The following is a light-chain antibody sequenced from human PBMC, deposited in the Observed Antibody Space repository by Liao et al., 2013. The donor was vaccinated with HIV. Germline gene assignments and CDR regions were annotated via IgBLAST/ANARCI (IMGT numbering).Light chain of an antibody. CDR3: QAWDNSNMI. Sequence: SYELTQPPSVSVAPGKTARITCGGNNIGSKSVHWYQQKPGQSPVLVISQDSKRPSGIPERFSGSQSGNTATLTISGTQTLDEADYYCQAWDNSNMIFGGGTKLTVL. CDR1: NIGSKS. CDR2: QDS. J-gene: IGLJ2*01. V-gene: IGLV3-21*01.